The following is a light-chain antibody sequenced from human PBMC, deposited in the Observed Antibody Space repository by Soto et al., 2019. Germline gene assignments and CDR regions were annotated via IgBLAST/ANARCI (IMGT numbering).Light chain of an antibody. CDR2: DAS. Sequence: DIQMTQSPSTLSASVGDRVTITCRASQSITRWSAWYQQKPGEAPKLLIYDASSLESGVPSRFSGSGSGTEFTLTISSLQPDDFATYYCQQYNHYSGLTFGGGTKVEIK. CDR1: QSITRW. CDR3: QQYNHYSGLT. J-gene: IGKJ4*01. V-gene: IGKV1-5*01.